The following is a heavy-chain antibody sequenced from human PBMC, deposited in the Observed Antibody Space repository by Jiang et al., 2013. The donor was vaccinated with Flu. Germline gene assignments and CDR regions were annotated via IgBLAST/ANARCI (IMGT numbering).Heavy chain of an antibody. CDR3: ARDPGSKSPLYYFDY. CDR2: ISYDGSNK. J-gene: IGHJ4*02. D-gene: IGHD3-10*01. V-gene: IGHV3-30-3*01. Sequence: AVISYDGSNKYYADSVKGRFTISRDNSKNTLYLQMNSLRAEDTAVYYCARDPGSKSPLYYFDYWGQGTLVTVSS.